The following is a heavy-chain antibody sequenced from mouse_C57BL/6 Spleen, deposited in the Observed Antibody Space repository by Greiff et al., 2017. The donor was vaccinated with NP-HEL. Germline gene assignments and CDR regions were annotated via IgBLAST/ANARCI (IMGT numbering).Heavy chain of an antibody. J-gene: IGHJ2*01. CDR3: ARVITTVAPACYFDC. D-gene: IGHD1-1*01. CDR2: IDPSDSET. Sequence: QVQLQQPGAELVRPGSSVKLSCKASGYTFTSYWMHWVKQRPIQGLEWIGNIDPSDSETHYNQKFKDKATLTVDKSSSTAYMQLSSLTSEDSAVYYCARVITTVAPACYFDCWGKGTTLTVSS. V-gene: IGHV1-52*01. CDR1: GYTFTSYW.